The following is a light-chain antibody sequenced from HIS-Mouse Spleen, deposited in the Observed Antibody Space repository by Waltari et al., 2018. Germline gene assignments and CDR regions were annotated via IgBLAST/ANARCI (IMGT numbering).Light chain of an antibody. CDR3: SSYTSSSTEV. CDR2: DVS. Sequence: QSITISCTGTSSDVGGYNYVSWYQQHPGKANKLMIYDVSNRPSGVSNRFSGSKSGNTPSLTISGIQAEDEANYYCSSYTSSSTEVFGGGTKLTVL. J-gene: IGLJ2*01. V-gene: IGLV2-14*03. CDR1: SSDVGGYNY.